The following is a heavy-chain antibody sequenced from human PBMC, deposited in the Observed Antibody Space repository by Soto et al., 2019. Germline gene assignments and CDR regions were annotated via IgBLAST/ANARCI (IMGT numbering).Heavy chain of an antibody. D-gene: IGHD3-10*01. CDR2: ISSSSSTI. Sequence: EVQLVESGGGLVQPGGSLRLSCAASGFTFSSYSMNWVRQAPGKGLEWVSYISSSSSTIYYADSVKGRFTISRDNAKNSLYLQMNSLRDEDTAVYYCARDRITMVRGVIKTHWGIDVWGQGTTVTVSS. CDR3: ARDRITMVRGVIKTHWGIDV. J-gene: IGHJ6*02. CDR1: GFTFSSYS. V-gene: IGHV3-48*02.